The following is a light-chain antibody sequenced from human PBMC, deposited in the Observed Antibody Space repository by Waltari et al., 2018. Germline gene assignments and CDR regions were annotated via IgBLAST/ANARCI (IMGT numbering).Light chain of an antibody. CDR2: LNSDGSH. J-gene: IGLJ1*01. CDR3: QTWGTADVV. Sequence: QLVLTQSPSASASLGASVKLTCTLSSGHSTYAIAWHQQQPEKGPRYLMRLNSDGSHSKGDGLPDRFSGSSCGAERYLTSSSLQAEDAADYYCQTWGTADVVFGTWTKVTVL. CDR1: SGHSTYA. V-gene: IGLV4-69*01.